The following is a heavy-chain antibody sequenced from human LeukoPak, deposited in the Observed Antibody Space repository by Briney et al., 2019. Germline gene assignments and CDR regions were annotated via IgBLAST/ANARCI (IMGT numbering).Heavy chain of an antibody. D-gene: IGHD3-9*01. J-gene: IGHJ4*02. CDR2: INHSGST. Sequence: GSLRLSCAASGFTFSNAWMSWIRQPPGKGLEWIGEINHSGSTNYNPSLKSRVTISVDTSKNQFSLKLSSVTAADTAVYYCARGIPYYDILTGIGARYFDYWGQGTLVTVSS. V-gene: IGHV4-34*01. CDR3: ARGIPYYDILTGIGARYFDY. CDR1: GFTFSNAW.